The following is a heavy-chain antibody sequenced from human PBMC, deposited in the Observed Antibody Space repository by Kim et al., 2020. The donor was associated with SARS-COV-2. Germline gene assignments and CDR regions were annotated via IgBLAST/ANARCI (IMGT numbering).Heavy chain of an antibody. V-gene: IGHV3-23*01. CDR1: GFTFSSYA. D-gene: IGHD3-22*01. J-gene: IGHJ4*02. CDR2: ISGSDGGT. CDR3: ARGIVVLGGRWFFDY. Sequence: GGSLRLSCAASGFTFSSYAMSWVRQTPGKGLEWVSGISGSDGGTYYADSVRGQFTISRDNSNNTLYLQMNSLRADDTAVYYCARGIVVLGGRWFFDYWGQGTLVTVSS.